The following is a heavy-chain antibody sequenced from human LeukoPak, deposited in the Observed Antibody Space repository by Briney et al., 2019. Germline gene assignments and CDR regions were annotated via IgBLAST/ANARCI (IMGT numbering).Heavy chain of an antibody. CDR2: IYSGGST. CDR3: AKSYYGGSGDAFDI. J-gene: IGHJ3*02. V-gene: IGHV3-53*01. CDR1: GFTVSSNY. D-gene: IGHD4-23*01. Sequence: GGSLRLSCAASGFTVSSNYMSWVRQAPGKGLEWVSLIYSGGSTYYADSVKGRFTISRDNSKNTLYLQMNSLRAEDTAVYYCAKSYYGGSGDAFDIWGQGTMVTVSS.